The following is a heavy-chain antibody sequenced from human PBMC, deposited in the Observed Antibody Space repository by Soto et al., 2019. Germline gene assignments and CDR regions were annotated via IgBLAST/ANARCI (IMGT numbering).Heavy chain of an antibody. D-gene: IGHD3-3*01. CDR2: INHSGST. J-gene: IGHJ5*02. CDR3: ARVVITIFGVVRKYNCFDP. V-gene: IGHV4-34*01. CDR1: GGSFSGYY. Sequence: TLSLTCAVYGGSFSGYYWSWIRQPPGKGLEWIGEINHSGSTNYNPSLKSRVTISVDTSKNQFSLKLSSVTAADTAVYYCARVVITIFGVVRKYNCFDPWGQGTLVTVSS.